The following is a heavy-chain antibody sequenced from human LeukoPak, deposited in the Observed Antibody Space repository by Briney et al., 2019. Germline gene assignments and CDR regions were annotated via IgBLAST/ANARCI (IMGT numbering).Heavy chain of an antibody. D-gene: IGHD3-10*01. CDR3: ARDVTMVRGVSL. CDR2: ISSSSSYI. CDR1: GFTFSSYS. Sequence: GGSLRLSCAASGFTFSSYSMHWVRQAPGKGLEWVSSISSSSSYIYYADSVKGRFTISRDNAKNSLYLQMNSLRAGDTAVYYCARDVTMVRGVSLWGQGTLVTVSS. J-gene: IGHJ4*02. V-gene: IGHV3-21*01.